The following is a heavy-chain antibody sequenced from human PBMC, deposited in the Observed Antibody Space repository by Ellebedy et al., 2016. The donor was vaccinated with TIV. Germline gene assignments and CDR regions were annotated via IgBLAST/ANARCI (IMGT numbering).Heavy chain of an antibody. D-gene: IGHD5-18*01. Sequence: PGGSLRLSCAVSGFTVGTNNMAWVRQAPGKGLEWVSVIYDRYKTYYADAVKGRYTISRDTSQNTLYLQMSNMRVEDTAVYYCLRDWGYTYADWGQGTLVFVSS. CDR3: LRDWGYTYAD. CDR2: IYDRYKT. J-gene: IGHJ4*02. V-gene: IGHV3-53*01. CDR1: GFTVGTNN.